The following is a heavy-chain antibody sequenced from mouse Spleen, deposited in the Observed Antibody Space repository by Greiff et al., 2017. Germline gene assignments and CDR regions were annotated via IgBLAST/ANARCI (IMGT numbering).Heavy chain of an antibody. Sequence: EVQLQQSGPELVKPGASVKISCKASGYTFTDYYMNWVQQSHGKSLEWIGDINPNNGGTSYNQKFKGKATLTVAKSSSTAYMELRSLTSEDSAVYYCARRLDYYGRSDFDYWGESTTRPVSS. V-gene: IGHV1-26*01. CDR2: INPNNGGT. CDR3: ARRLDYYGRSDFDY. D-gene: IGHD1-1*01. J-gene: IGHJ2*01. CDR1: GYTFTDYY.